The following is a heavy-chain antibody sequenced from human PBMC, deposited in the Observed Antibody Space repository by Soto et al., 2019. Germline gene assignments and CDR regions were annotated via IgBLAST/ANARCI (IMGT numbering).Heavy chain of an antibody. CDR2: ISSSSSYI. CDR3: ARDFAVTTPPYYYYGMDV. V-gene: IGHV3-21*01. J-gene: IGHJ6*02. D-gene: IGHD4-4*01. Sequence: GSLRLSCAASGFTFSSYSMNWVRQAPGKVLEWVSSISSSSSYIYYADSVKGRFTISRDNAKNSLYLQMNSLRAEDTAVYYCARDFAVTTPPYYYYGMDVWGQGXTVTVYS. CDR1: GFTFSSYS.